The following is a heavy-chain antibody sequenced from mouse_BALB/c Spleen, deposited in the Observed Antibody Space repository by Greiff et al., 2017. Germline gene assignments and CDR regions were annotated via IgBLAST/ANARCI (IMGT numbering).Heavy chain of an antibody. D-gene: IGHD2-1*01. CDR1: GFTFSSFG. Sequence: EVKLMESGGGLVQPGGSRKLSCAASGFTFSSFGMHWVRQAPEKGLEWVAYISSGSSTIYYADTVKGRFTISRDNPKNTLFLQMTSLRSEDTAMYYCARSYGNSYFDVWGAGTTVTVSS. J-gene: IGHJ1*01. CDR2: ISSGSSTI. V-gene: IGHV5-17*02. CDR3: ARSYGNSYFDV.